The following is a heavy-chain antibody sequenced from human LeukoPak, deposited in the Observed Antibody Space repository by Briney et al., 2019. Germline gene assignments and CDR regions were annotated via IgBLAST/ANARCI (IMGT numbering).Heavy chain of an antibody. CDR2: IYYSGST. J-gene: IGHJ4*02. Sequence: SQTLSLTCTVSGGSISSGGYYWSWIRQHPGKGLEWIGYIYYSGSTYYNPSLKSRVTISVDTSKNQFSLKLSSVTAADTAVYYCAGRSSVPSPFALVRRTVAGAFDYWGQGTLVTVSS. CDR1: GGSISSGGYY. CDR3: AGRSSVPSPFALVRRTVAGAFDY. D-gene: IGHD6-19*01. V-gene: IGHV4-31*03.